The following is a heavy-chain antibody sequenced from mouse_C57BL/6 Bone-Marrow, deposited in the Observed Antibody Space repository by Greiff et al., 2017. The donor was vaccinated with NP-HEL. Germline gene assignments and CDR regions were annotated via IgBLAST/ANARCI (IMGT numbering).Heavy chain of an antibody. CDR3: SGTERLYFDY. CDR1: GFSLTSYG. J-gene: IGHJ2*01. CDR2: IWGDGST. D-gene: IGHD2-14*01. V-gene: IGHV2-3*01. Sequence: QVTLKESGPGLVAPSQSLSITCTASGFSLTSYGVSWVRQPPGKGLEWLGEIWGDGSTNYHSALISRLSISKDNSKSQVFLRLNSLQTDDTATYYCSGTERLYFDYWGQGTTLTVSS.